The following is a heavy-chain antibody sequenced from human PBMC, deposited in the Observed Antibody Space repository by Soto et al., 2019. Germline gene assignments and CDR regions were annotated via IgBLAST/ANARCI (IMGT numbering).Heavy chain of an antibody. CDR1: GFTFSSYA. Sequence: GGSLRLSCAASGFTFSSYAMSWVRQAPGKGLEWVSAISGSGGSTYYADSVKGRFTISRDNSKNTLYLQMNSLRAEDTAVYYCATLPGYDILTGYFDYWGQGTLVTVSS. V-gene: IGHV3-23*01. J-gene: IGHJ4*02. CDR2: ISGSGGST. CDR3: ATLPGYDILTGYFDY. D-gene: IGHD3-9*01.